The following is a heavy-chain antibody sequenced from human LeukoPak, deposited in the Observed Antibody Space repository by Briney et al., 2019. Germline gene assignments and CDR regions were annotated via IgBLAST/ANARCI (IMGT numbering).Heavy chain of an antibody. D-gene: IGHD3-16*02. CDR1: GGSFSGYY. Sequence: PSETLSLTCAVYGGSFSGYYWSWIRQPPGKGLEWIGEINYSGSTNYNPSLKSRVTISVDSSKNQFSLKLSSVTAADTAVYYCARGVYDYVWGSYRFGPYYFDYWGQGTLVTVSS. J-gene: IGHJ4*02. CDR2: INYSGST. CDR3: ARGVYDYVWGSYRFGPYYFDY. V-gene: IGHV4-34*01.